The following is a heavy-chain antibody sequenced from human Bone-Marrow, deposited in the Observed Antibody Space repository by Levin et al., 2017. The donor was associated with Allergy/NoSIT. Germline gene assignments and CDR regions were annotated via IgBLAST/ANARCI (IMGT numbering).Heavy chain of an antibody. Sequence: ETLSLTCTVSGGSISTYYWSWIRQPPGKGLEWIGYVYYSGSTNYNPSLKSRVTLSVDTSKNHFSLKLSSVTAADTALYYCARHAGPIHLWLMDYCGQGTLVTVSS. J-gene: IGHJ4*02. V-gene: IGHV4-59*08. CDR2: VYYSGST. D-gene: IGHD5-18*01. CDR3: ARHAGPIHLWLMDY. CDR1: GGSISTYY.